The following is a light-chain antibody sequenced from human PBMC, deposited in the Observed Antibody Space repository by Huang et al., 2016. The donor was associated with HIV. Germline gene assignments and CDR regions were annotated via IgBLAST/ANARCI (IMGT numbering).Light chain of an antibody. V-gene: IGKV3-15*01. Sequence: EVVMTQSPATLSVSPRERVTLSCRASQSVSTNLAWYQKRPGQTPRLLIYGASTRATGVPARFGGSGSGTEFTLTISSLHSEDFGIYYCQQYNNWFLTFGGGTRV. J-gene: IGKJ4*01. CDR3: QQYNNWFLT. CDR1: QSVSTN. CDR2: GAS.